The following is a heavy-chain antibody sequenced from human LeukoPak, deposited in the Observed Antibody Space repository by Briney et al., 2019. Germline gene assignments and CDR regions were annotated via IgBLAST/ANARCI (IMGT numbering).Heavy chain of an antibody. CDR3: AKAVLPDY. Sequence: PGGSMRLSCAASGFTFSSYGMHWIRQAPGKGLEWVAFIRYDGSNKYYADSVKGRFTISRDNSKNTLYLQMNSLRAEDTAVYYCAKAVLPDYWGQGTLVIVSS. J-gene: IGHJ4*02. V-gene: IGHV3-30*02. CDR1: GFTFSSYG. CDR2: IRYDGSNK.